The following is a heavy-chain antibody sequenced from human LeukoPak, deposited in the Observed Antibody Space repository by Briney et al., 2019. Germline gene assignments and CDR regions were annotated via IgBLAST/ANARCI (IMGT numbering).Heavy chain of an antibody. Sequence: ASVKVCCKASGYTFGSYGISWMRQAPGQWLEWMGWISAYNGNTNYAQKLQGRVTMTTDTSTSTAYMELRSLRSDDTAVYYCAAGVGYSYGYDYWGQGTLVTVSS. CDR3: AAGVGYSYGYDY. V-gene: IGHV1-18*01. CDR1: GYTFGSYG. J-gene: IGHJ4*02. D-gene: IGHD5-18*01. CDR2: ISAYNGNT.